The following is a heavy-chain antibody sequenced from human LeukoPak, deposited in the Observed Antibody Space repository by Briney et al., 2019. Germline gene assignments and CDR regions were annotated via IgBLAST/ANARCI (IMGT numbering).Heavy chain of an antibody. CDR3: AKVGAPPNDRYYYYYGMDV. D-gene: IGHD3-10*01. CDR2: IIPIFGTA. CDR1: GGTFSSYA. V-gene: IGHV1-69*13. Sequence: GVSVKVSCKASGGTFSSYAISWVRQAPGQGLEWMGGIIPIFGTANYAQKFQGRVTITADESTSTAYMELSSLRSEDTAVYYCAKVGAPPNDRYYYYYGMDVWGQGTTVTVSS. J-gene: IGHJ6*02.